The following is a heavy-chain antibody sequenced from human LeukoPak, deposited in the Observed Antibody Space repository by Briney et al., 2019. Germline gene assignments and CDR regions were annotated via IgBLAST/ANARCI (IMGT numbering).Heavy chain of an antibody. D-gene: IGHD4-23*01. CDR2: ISGNGGST. CDR1: GFTVSSYA. J-gene: IGHJ4*02. V-gene: IGHV3-23*01. Sequence: PGGSLRLPCAASGFTVSSYAMSWVRQAPGKGLEWVSIISGNGGSTYYAGSVKGRFTNYRDNSKSTLYVHMNSLNAEDTAVYYCATLGGEGDYWGQGTLVTVSS. CDR3: ATLGGEGDY.